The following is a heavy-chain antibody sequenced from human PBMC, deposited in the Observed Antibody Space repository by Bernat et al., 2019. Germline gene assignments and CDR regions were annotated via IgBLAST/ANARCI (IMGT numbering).Heavy chain of an antibody. CDR2: IIPIFGTA. J-gene: IGHJ6*02. D-gene: IGHD3-22*01. Sequence: QVQLVQSGAEVKKPGASVKVSCKASGYTFTSYGISWVRQAPGQGLEWMGGIIPIFGTANYAQKFQGRVTITADESTSTAYMELSSLRSEDTAVYYCARGYYDSSGYSSYYYGMDVWGQGTTVTVSS. V-gene: IGHV1-69*13. CDR1: GYTFTSYG. CDR3: ARGYYDSSGYSSYYYGMDV.